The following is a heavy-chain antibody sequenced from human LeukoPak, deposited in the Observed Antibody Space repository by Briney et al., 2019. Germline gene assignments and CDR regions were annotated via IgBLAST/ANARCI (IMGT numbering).Heavy chain of an antibody. Sequence: SETLSLTCAVSGGSISGYYWSWIRQSPGRGLEYIGHIYYNGRTDYNPSLKSRVTISVDTSRNQFSLRLNSVTAADTAVYFCARWYCNRGTCYYLDHWGQGTLVTVSS. CDR2: IYYNGRT. J-gene: IGHJ4*02. CDR3: ARWYCNRGTCYYLDH. D-gene: IGHD2/OR15-2a*01. CDR1: GGSISGYY. V-gene: IGHV4-59*01.